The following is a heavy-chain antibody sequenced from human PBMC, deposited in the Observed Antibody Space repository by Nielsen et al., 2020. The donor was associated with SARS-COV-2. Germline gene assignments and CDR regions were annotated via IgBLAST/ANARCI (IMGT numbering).Heavy chain of an antibody. CDR3: AKAPHPYYYYYGMDV. V-gene: IGHV3-23*01. CDR1: GFTFSSYA. CDR2: ISGSGGST. Sequence: GESLKISCAASGFTFSSYAMSWVRQAPGKGLEWVSAISGSGGSTYYADSVKGRFTISRDNSKNTLYLQMNSLRAEDTAVYYCAKAPHPYYYYYGMDVWGQGTTVTVSS. J-gene: IGHJ6*02.